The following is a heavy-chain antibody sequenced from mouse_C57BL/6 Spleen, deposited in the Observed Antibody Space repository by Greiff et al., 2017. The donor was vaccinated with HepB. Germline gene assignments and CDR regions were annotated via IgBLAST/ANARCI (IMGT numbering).Heavy chain of an antibody. CDR1: GYTFTSYV. CDR2: IYPYNDGT. V-gene: IGHV1-14*01. Sequence: QLQESGPELVKPGASVKMSCKASGYTFTSYVMHWVKQKPGQGLEWIGYIYPYNDGTKYNEKFKGKATLTSDKSSSTAYMELSSLTSEDSAVYYCAEEGYYGSRAWFAYWGQGTLVTVSA. D-gene: IGHD1-1*01. J-gene: IGHJ3*01. CDR3: AEEGYYGSRAWFAY.